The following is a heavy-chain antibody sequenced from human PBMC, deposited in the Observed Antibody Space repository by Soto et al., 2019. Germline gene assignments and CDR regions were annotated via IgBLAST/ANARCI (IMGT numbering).Heavy chain of an antibody. D-gene: IGHD3-22*01. CDR3: AKDRYLVHASRGYLFGN. CDR2: ISRYGAFT. V-gene: IGHV3-23*01. Sequence: EVQLLESGGDLIQPGGSLRLSCAASGFTFNIYAMAWVRQAPGKGLEWVSAISRYGAFTYYADSVEGRFTISTDNSKITLYLQMNSLRAEDTALYYCAKDRYLVHASRGYLFGNWGQGTVVSVSS. CDR1: GFTFNIYA. J-gene: IGHJ4*02.